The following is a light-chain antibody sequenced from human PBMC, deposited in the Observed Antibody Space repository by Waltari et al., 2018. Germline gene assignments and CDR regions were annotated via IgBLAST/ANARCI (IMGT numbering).Light chain of an antibody. J-gene: IGKJ1*01. V-gene: IGKV3-20*01. Sequence: SCRASQRISKYLAWYQQRPGQAPRLLIYAASNRATGIPDRFSGGGSGTDFSLTISRLEPEDFAVYYCQHHVRLPATFGQGTKVEIK. CDR2: AAS. CDR1: QRISKY. CDR3: QHHVRLPAT.